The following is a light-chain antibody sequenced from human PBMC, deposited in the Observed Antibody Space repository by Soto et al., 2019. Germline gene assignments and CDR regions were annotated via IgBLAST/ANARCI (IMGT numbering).Light chain of an antibody. Sequence: QSALTQPASVSGSPGQSITISCTGTSSDVGSYNLFSWYQQHPGKAPKLIIYEGSKRLSGVSNRFSGSKSGNTASLTISGLQAEDESDYYRCSYAGGSTYVFGTGTKLTVL. CDR2: EGS. J-gene: IGLJ1*01. CDR3: CSYAGGSTYV. V-gene: IGLV2-23*01. CDR1: SSDVGSYNL.